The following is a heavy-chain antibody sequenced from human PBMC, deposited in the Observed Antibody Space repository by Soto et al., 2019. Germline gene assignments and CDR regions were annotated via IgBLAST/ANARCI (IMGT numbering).Heavy chain of an antibody. J-gene: IGHJ4*02. CDR2: INHSGST. V-gene: IGHV4-34*01. D-gene: IGHD3-22*01. Sequence: PSETLSLTCAVYGGSFSGFYWSWIRQPPGKGLEWIGEINHSGSTNYNPSLKSRVTISVDTSKNQFSLKLSSVTAADTAVYYCARVGSGSIDYWGQGTLVTVSS. CDR3: ARVGSGSIDY. CDR1: GGSFSGFY.